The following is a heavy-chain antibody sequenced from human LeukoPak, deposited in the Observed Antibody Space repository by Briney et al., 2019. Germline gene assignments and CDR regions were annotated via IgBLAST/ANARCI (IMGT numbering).Heavy chain of an antibody. V-gene: IGHV3-21*01. D-gene: IGHD3-22*01. CDR2: ISSSSSYI. CDR1: GFTFSSYS. CDR3: ARDLVADYDSSGYLFDP. Sequence: GGSLRLSCAASGFTFSSYSMNWVRQAPGKGLEWVSSISSSSSYIYYADSVKGRFTISRDNAKNSLYLQMNSLRAEDTAVNYCARDLVADYDSSGYLFDPWGQGTLVTVSS. J-gene: IGHJ5*02.